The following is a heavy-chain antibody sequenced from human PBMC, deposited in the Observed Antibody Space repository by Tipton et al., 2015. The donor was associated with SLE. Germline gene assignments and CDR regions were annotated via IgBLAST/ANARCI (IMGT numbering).Heavy chain of an antibody. J-gene: IGHJ2*01. CDR2: IYYCGRT. Sequence: TLSLTCTVSGGSLSSYYWSWIRQPPGKGLEWIGYIYYCGRTNYNPSPKSRATISVDTSKNQFSLKLSSVTAADTAVYYCAGWGRPGGSGWSREYFDPWGRGTLVSVSS. V-gene: IGHV4-59*01. CDR3: AGWGRPGGSGWSREYFDP. D-gene: IGHD6-19*01. CDR1: GGSLSSYY.